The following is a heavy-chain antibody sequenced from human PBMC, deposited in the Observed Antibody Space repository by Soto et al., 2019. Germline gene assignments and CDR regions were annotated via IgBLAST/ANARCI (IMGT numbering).Heavy chain of an antibody. CDR3: ARDFYGDYSYYMDV. J-gene: IGHJ6*03. CDR1: GFTFSEYY. Sequence: GGSLRLSCAASGFTFSEYYMSWIRQAPGKGLEWVSYISSSGSTIYYADSVKGRFTISRDNAKNSLYLQMNSLRAEDTAVYYCARDFYGDYSYYMDVWGKGTTVTVSS. D-gene: IGHD4-17*01. V-gene: IGHV3-11*01. CDR2: ISSSGSTI.